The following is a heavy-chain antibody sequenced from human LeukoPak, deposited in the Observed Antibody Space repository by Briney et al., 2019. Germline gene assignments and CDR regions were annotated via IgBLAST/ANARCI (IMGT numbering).Heavy chain of an antibody. J-gene: IGHJ4*02. CDR2: PYHSGTT. V-gene: IGHV4-38-2*01. Sequence: TSETLSLTCAVSGYSISSGYYWGWIRLPPGKGLEWIGSPYHSGTTYYHPSLERRVTISIDTSKNQFSLNLNSVTAADTAVYYCARQGYSYGYVVNYWGQGTLVTVSS. CDR1: GYSISSGYY. D-gene: IGHD5-18*01. CDR3: ARQGYSYGYVVNY.